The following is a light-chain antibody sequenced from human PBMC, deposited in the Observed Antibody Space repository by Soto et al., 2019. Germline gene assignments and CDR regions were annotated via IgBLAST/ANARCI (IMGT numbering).Light chain of an antibody. Sequence: EIVLTPSPATPSLYRGERATLSCRASQNVANYLDSYQQKPALPPSLLIYDSSTSTTGIAARFSGSGSGTDFTLTISSLEPEDFAVYYCQQRSNWPQTFGQGTKVDIK. CDR3: QQRSNWPQT. J-gene: IGKJ1*01. CDR2: DSS. CDR1: QNVANY. V-gene: IGKV3-11*01.